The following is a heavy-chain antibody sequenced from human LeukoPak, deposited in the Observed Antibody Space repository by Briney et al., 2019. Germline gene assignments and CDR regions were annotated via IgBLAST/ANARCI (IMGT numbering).Heavy chain of an antibody. CDR2: ISGSGGST. V-gene: IGHV3-23*01. D-gene: IGHD3-22*01. Sequence: PGGSLRLSCAASGFTFSSYGMSWVRQAPGKGLEWVSAISGSGGSTYYADSVKGRFTISRDNSKNTLYLQMNSLRAEDTAVYYCARGRREYYYDSSLPFDYWGQGTLVTVSS. CDR1: GFTFSSYG. J-gene: IGHJ4*02. CDR3: ARGRREYYYDSSLPFDY.